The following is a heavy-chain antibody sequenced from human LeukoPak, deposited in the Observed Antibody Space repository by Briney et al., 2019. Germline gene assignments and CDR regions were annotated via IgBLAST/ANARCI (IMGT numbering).Heavy chain of an antibody. CDR3: AGEWSGYSEGYWFDP. CDR1: GGSFSGYY. D-gene: IGHD3-3*01. CDR2: INHSGST. V-gene: IGHV4-34*01. J-gene: IGHJ5*02. Sequence: PSETLSLTCAVYGGSFSGYYWSWIRQPPGKGLEWIGEINHSGSTNYNPSLKSRVTISVDTSKNQFSLKLSSVTAADTAVYYCAGEWSGYSEGYWFDPWGQGTLVTVSS.